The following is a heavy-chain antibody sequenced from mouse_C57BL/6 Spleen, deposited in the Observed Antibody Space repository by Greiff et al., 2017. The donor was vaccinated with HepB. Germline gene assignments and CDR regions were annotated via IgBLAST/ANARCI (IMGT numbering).Heavy chain of an antibody. D-gene: IGHD3-2*02. Sequence: VQLQQSGAELARPGASVKLSCKASGYTFTSYGISWVKQRTGQGLEWIGEIYPRSGNTYYNEKFKGKATLTADKSSSTAYMELRSLTSEDSAVYFCARGGSSGYDAMDYWGQGTSVTVSS. CDR1: GYTFTSYG. CDR2: IYPRSGNT. J-gene: IGHJ4*01. V-gene: IGHV1-81*01. CDR3: ARGGSSGYDAMDY.